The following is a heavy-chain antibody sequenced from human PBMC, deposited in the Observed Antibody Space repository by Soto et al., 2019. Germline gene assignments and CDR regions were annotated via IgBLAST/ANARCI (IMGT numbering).Heavy chain of an antibody. CDR3: ARAGFERLYFDQ. Sequence: EVQLVESGGDLIQPGGSLRLSCAASGFTVTNSYMAWVRQAPGKWLEWVSVVYTSGRTYHADSVKGRFTVSRDISTNMFFLQMNKLSAEDMATYYCARAGFERLYFDQWGRGTLVTVSS. J-gene: IGHJ4*02. V-gene: IGHV3-53*01. D-gene: IGHD1-1*01. CDR2: VYTSGRT. CDR1: GFTVTNSY.